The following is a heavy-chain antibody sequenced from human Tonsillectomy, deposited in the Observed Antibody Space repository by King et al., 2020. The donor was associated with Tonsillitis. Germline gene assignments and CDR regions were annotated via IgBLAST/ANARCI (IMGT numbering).Heavy chain of an antibody. Sequence: VQLVESGSELKKPGASVKVSCKASGYSFTIYPMSWGRQAPGQGLEWMGWINTNTRNATYAQGFTGRFVFSLDTSVSTAFLQITSLKAEDTAFYYCARVRYCGGGSCSDIDHWGQGTLVTVSS. J-gene: IGHJ4*02. V-gene: IGHV7-4-1*02. CDR2: INTNTRNA. D-gene: IGHD2-15*01. CDR3: ARVRYCGGGSCSDIDH. CDR1: GYSFTIYP.